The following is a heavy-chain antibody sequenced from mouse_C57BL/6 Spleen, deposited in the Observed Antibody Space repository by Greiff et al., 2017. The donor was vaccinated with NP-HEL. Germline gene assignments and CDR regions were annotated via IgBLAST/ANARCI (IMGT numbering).Heavy chain of an antibody. V-gene: IGHV5-12*01. J-gene: IGHJ4*01. CDR1: GFTFSDYY. CDR3: ARQDYGNLYYYAMDY. Sequence: EVQLVESGGGLVQPGGSLKLSCAASGFTFSDYYMYWVRQTPEKRLEWVAYISNGGGSTYYPDTVKGRFTISRDNAKNTLYLQMSRLKSEDTAMYYCARQDYGNLYYYAMDYWGQGTSVTVSS. D-gene: IGHD2-1*01. CDR2: ISNGGGST.